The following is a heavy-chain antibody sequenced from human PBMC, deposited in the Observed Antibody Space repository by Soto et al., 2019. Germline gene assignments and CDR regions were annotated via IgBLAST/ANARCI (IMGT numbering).Heavy chain of an antibody. J-gene: IGHJ5*01. CDR2: IYKSTTT. V-gene: IGHV4-30-4*01. CDR3: ARGRYCLTGRCFPNWFDS. CDR1: GDSISTVDYF. Sequence: RSLTCSVSGDSISTVDYFWAWIRQPPGQALEYIGYIYKSTTTYYNPSFESRVAISLDTSKSQFSLNVTSVTAADTAVYFCARGRYCLTGRCFPNWFDSWGQGTLVTVSS. D-gene: IGHD2-15*01.